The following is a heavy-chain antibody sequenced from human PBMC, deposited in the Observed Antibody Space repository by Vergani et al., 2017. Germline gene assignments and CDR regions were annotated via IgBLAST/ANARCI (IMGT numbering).Heavy chain of an antibody. Sequence: QVQLQESGPGLVKPPGTLSLTCAVSGGSISSSNWWSWVRQPPGKGLEWIGEIYHSGSTNYNPSLKSRVTMSLDTSKNQFSLKLTSVTAADTAVYYCARGARETIFGVVIDYYYYMDVWGKGTTVTVSS. J-gene: IGHJ6*03. V-gene: IGHV4-4*03. CDR3: ARGARETIFGVVIDYYYYMDV. CDR2: IYHSGST. CDR1: GGSISSSNW. D-gene: IGHD3-3*01.